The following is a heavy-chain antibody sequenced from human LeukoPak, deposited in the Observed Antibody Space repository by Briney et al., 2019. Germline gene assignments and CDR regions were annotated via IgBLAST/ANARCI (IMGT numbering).Heavy chain of an antibody. J-gene: IGHJ4*02. Sequence: SETLSLTCTVSGGSISSYYWSWIRQPPGKGLEWIGYIYYSGSTNYNPSLKSRVTISVDTSKNQFSLKLSSVTAADTAVYYCARGGSGSYYKPSFDYWGQGTLVTVSX. D-gene: IGHD3-10*01. CDR1: GGSISSYY. V-gene: IGHV4-59*01. CDR2: IYYSGST. CDR3: ARGGSGSYYKPSFDY.